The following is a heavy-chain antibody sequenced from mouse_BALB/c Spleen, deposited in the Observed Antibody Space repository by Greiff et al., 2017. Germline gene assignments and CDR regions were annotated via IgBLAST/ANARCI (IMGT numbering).Heavy chain of an antibody. J-gene: IGHJ3*01. CDR2: INPYNDGT. CDR1: GYTFTSYV. CDR3: ARGKDGYDAAWFAY. D-gene: IGHD2-2*01. V-gene: IGHV1-14*01. Sequence: VQLKESGPELVKPGASVKMSCKASGYTFTSYVMHWVKQKPGQGLEWIGYINPYNDGTKYNEKFKGKATLTSDKSSSTAYMELSSLTSEDSAVYYCARGKDGYDAAWFAYWGQGTLVTVSA.